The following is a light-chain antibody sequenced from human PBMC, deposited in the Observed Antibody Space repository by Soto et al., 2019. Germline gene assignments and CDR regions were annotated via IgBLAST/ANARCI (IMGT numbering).Light chain of an antibody. CDR3: AAWDDSLSDVI. V-gene: IGLV1-47*01. Sequence: QSVLTQPPSASGTPGQRVTISCSGSSSNIGRNYVSWYQHLPGTAPKLLIYRNNQRPSGVPDRFSGSKSGTSAFLAISGLRSEDEADYYCAAWDDSLSDVIFGGGTKLTVL. CDR2: RNN. J-gene: IGLJ2*01. CDR1: SSNIGRNY.